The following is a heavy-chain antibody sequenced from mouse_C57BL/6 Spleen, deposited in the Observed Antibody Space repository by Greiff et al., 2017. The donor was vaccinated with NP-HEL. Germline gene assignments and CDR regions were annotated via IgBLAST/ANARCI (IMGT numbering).Heavy chain of an antibody. J-gene: IGHJ4*01. V-gene: IGHV2-5*01. D-gene: IGHD1-1*01. CDR3: AKAVITTVVGAMDY. CDR1: GFSLTSYG. CDR2: IWRGGST. Sequence: VQLVESGPGLVQPSQSLSITCTVSGFSLTSYGVHWVRQSPGKGLEWLGVIWRGGSTDYNAAFMSRLSITTDNSKSKVFCKMNSLQADDTAIYYCAKAVITTVVGAMDYWGQGTSVTVSS.